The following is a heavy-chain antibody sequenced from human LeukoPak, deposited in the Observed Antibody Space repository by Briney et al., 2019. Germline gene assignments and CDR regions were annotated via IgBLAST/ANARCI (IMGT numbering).Heavy chain of an antibody. V-gene: IGHV1-3*03. D-gene: IGHD4-11*01. CDR2: INLVNGNT. CDR3: ARGRGTIGSNRDFYYYYYMDI. J-gene: IGHJ6*03. Sequence: GASVKVSCKASGYTFTNYAIHWVRLAPGQRLQWMGWINLVNGNTKFSQDFEGRVTITRDTSASTVYMELSSLRPDDMAVYYCARGRGTIGSNRDFYYYYYMDIWGNGTTVTVSS. CDR1: GYTFTNYA.